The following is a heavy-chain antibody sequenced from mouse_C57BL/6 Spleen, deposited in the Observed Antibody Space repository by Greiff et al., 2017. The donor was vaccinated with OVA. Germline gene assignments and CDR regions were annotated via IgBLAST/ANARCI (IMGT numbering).Heavy chain of an antibody. V-gene: IGHV1-69*01. CDR2: IDPSDSYT. D-gene: IGHD1-1*01. CDR1: GYTFTSYW. J-gene: IGHJ2*01. CDR3: ARSRYYGSSRSYFDY. Sequence: QVQLQQPGAELVMPGASVKLSCKASGYTFTSYWMHWVKQRPGQGLEWIGEIDPSDSYTNYNQKFKGKSTLTVDKSSSTAYMQLSSLTSEDSAVYYWARSRYYGSSRSYFDYWGQGTTLTVSS.